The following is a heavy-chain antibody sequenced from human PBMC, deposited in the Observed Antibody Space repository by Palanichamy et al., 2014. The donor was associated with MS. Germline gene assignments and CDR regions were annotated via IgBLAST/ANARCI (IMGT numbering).Heavy chain of an antibody. CDR3: SRGSNRALDY. V-gene: IGHV6-1*01. J-gene: IGHJ4*02. CDR1: GDSVSGDDIA. CDR2: TYYRSKWYY. Sequence: QVQLQQSGPGLVKPSLTLSLTCVISGDSVSGDDIAWNWIRQSPSRGLEWLGTTYYRSKWYYEYAVSVRSRITISPDTSKNQVSLQLNSVTSEDTAVYYCSRGSNRALDYWGQGTLVTVSS.